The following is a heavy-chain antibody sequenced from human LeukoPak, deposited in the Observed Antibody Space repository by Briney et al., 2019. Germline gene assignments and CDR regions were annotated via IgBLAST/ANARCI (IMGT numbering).Heavy chain of an antibody. J-gene: IGHJ4*02. CDR1: GFTFSSYW. CDR2: INSDGSST. D-gene: IGHD3-16*01. V-gene: IGHV3-74*01. Sequence: GGSLRLSCAASGFTFSSYWMHWVRQAPGKGLVWGSLINSDGSSTSYADSVKGRFTISRDNAKNTLYLQMNSLRAEDTAVYYCARGGYDYVWGSPLDYWGQGTLVTVSS. CDR3: ARGGYDYVWGSPLDY.